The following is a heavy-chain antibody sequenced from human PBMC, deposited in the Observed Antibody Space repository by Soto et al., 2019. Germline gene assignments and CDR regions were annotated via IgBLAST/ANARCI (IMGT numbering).Heavy chain of an antibody. J-gene: IGHJ4*02. CDR3: ARNDYGGNSVDY. D-gene: IGHD4-17*01. CDR1: GGTFSSYA. CDR2: IYPGDSDT. Sequence: KVSCKASGGTFSSYAISWVRQMPGKGLEWMGIIYPGDSDTRYSPSFQGQVTISADKSISTAYLQWSSLKASDTAMYYCARNDYGGNSVDYWGQGTLVTVSS. V-gene: IGHV5-51*01.